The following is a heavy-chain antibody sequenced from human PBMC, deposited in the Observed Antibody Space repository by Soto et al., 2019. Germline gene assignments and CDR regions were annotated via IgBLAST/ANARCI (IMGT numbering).Heavy chain of an antibody. J-gene: IGHJ4*02. CDR1: GGSLRNSV. V-gene: IGHV1-69*01. Sequence: QVQLGQSGAEVKKPGSSGKVSCTASGGSLRNSVISWVRQAPAQRLEWMGGVIPILGTANYAQKFQGRVTMTADEATSTAYMDLSSLSPDDTAVYDCARLGHPGHWGPGTLVIVSS. CDR3: ARLGHPGH. CDR2: VIPILGTA.